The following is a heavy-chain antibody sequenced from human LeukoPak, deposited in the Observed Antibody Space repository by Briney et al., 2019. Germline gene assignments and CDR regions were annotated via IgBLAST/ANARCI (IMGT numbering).Heavy chain of an antibody. CDR2: ITGSGGNT. Sequence: AGGSLRLSCAASGFTFSNYAMSWVRQAPGKGLEWVSAITGSGGNTYYADSVKGRFTISRDNSKNTVFLQMNSLRAEDTAVYYCARDWPETDITMVRGVTNPDYWGQGTLVTVSS. CDR1: GFTFSNYA. V-gene: IGHV3-23*01. J-gene: IGHJ4*02. CDR3: ARDWPETDITMVRGVTNPDY. D-gene: IGHD3-10*01.